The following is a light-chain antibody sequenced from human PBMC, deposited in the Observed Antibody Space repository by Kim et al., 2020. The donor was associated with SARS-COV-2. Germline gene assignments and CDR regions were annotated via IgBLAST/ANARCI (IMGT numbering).Light chain of an antibody. CDR2: QDS. CDR3: QAWDSSIPYV. V-gene: IGLV3-1*01. Sequence: SYELTQPPSVSVSPGQTASITCSGDKLGDKYACWYQQKPGQSPVLVIYQDSKRPSGIPERFSGSNSGNTATLTISGTQAMDEADYYCQAWDSSIPYVFVTGTKVTVL. J-gene: IGLJ1*01. CDR1: KLGDKY.